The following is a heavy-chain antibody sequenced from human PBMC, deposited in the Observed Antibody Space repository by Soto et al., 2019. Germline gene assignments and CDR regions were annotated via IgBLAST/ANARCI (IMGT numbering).Heavy chain of an antibody. J-gene: IGHJ3*02. V-gene: IGHV4-31*03. CDR2: IYYSGST. Sequence: SETLSLTCTVSGGSISSGGYYWSWIRQYPGKGLEWIGYIYYSGSTYYNPSLKSRVTISVDTSKNQFSLKLSSVTAADTAVYYCARERSDHAFDIWGQGTMVTVSS. CDR3: ARERSDHAFDI. CDR1: GGSISSGGYY.